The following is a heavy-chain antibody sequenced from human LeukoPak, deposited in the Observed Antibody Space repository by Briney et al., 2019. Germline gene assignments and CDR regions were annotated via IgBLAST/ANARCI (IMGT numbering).Heavy chain of an antibody. CDR1: GGSISSGGYY. Sequence: SETLSLTCTVSGGSISSGGYYWSWIRQPPGKGLEWIGYIYHSGSTYYNPSLKSRVTISVDRSKNQFSLKLSSVTAAGTAVYYCATNLYRDYGDYAFWDYWGQGTLVTVSS. CDR2: IYHSGST. CDR3: ATNLYRDYGDYAFWDY. V-gene: IGHV4-30-2*01. J-gene: IGHJ4*02. D-gene: IGHD4-17*01.